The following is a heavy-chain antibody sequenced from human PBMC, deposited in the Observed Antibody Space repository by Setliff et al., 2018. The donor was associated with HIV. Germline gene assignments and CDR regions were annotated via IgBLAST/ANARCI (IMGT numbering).Heavy chain of an antibody. CDR2: IYPGDSDT. J-gene: IGHJ4*02. CDR3: ARRASKASLDY. V-gene: IGHV5-51*01. CDR1: GYTFTSYW. Sequence: GASLKISCKGSGYTFTSYWIGWVRQMPGKGLEWMGIIYPGDSDTRYSPSFQGRVTISADKSINTAYLQWSSLRASDTAMYYCARRASKASLDYWGQGTLVTVSS.